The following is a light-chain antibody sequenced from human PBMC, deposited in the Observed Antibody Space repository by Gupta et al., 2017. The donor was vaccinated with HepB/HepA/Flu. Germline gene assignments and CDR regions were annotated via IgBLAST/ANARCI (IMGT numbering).Light chain of an antibody. CDR1: SSDVGD. V-gene: IGLV2-8*01. CDR2: EVT. Sequence: QSAVTQTRSASGSPGQSATISCTGTSSDVGDVSWYQQHPGKAPKLIIYEVTTRPSGVPDRFSGAKSGIPASLTVSGLRAEDEADYYCSSDADSNNFYDFGAGTKVTV. J-gene: IGLJ1*01. CDR3: SSDADSNNFYD.